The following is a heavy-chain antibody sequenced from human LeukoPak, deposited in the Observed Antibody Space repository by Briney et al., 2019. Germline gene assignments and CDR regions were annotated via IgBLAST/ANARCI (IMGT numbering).Heavy chain of an antibody. V-gene: IGHV3-7*01. J-gene: IGHJ1*01. Sequence: GGSLRLSCVASGFTFSRCWMSWVRQAPGKGLEWVANIKLDGSEKDYVDSVKGRFTISRDNAENSLYLQLNSLRAEDTAVYYCTKDWWFGESWVFQHWGQGTLVTVSS. CDR3: TKDWWFGESWVFQH. D-gene: IGHD3-10*01. CDR2: IKLDGSEK. CDR1: GFTFSRCW.